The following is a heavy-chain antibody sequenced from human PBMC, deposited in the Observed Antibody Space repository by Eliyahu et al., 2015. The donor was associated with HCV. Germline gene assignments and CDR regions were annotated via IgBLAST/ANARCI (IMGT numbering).Heavy chain of an antibody. CDR1: GXSXPSTSAA. V-gene: IGHV6-1*01. Sequence: QVQLQQSGPGLVKPSQTLXLTCAIPGXSXPSTSAAWNWIRQSPSRGLEWLGRTYYRSKWFNDYAVSVKSRITINPDTSKNRFSLQLNPVTPEDTAVYYCARGPKVGDDYFDYWGQGSLVTVSS. D-gene: IGHD3-10*01. J-gene: IGHJ4*02. CDR2: TYYRSKWFN. CDR3: ARGPKVGDDYFDY.